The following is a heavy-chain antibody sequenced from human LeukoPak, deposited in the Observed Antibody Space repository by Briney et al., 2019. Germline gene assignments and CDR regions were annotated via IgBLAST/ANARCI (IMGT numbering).Heavy chain of an antibody. CDR3: ARVTEIVGATHGHDAFDI. CDR2: ISWNSGSI. Sequence: GRSLRLSCAASGFTFDDYAMHWVRQAPGKGLEWVSGISWNSGSIGYADSVKGRFTISRDNAKNSLYLQMNSLRAEDTAVYYCARVTEIVGATHGHDAFDIWGQGTMVTVSS. CDR1: GFTFDDYA. J-gene: IGHJ3*02. V-gene: IGHV3-9*01. D-gene: IGHD1-26*01.